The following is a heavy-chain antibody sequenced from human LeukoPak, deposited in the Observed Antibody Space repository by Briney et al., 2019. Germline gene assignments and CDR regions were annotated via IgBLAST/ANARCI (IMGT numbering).Heavy chain of an antibody. J-gene: IGHJ4*02. CDR3: ARDSSSGYDD. V-gene: IGHV4-61*01. Sequence: SETLSLTCTVSGGSVSSGSYFWSWIRQPPGKRLEWIGYIYYSGSTNYNPPLKSRVTISVDTSKNQFSLKLSSVTAADTAVYYCARDSSSGYDDWGQGTLVTVSS. CDR1: GGSVSSGSYF. D-gene: IGHD5-12*01. CDR2: IYYSGST.